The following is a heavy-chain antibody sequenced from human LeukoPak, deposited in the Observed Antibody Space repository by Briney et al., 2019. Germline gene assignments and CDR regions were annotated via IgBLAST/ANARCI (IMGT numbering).Heavy chain of an antibody. CDR2: ISAYNGNT. D-gene: IGHD3-16*02. CDR1: GYTFTSYG. CDR3: ARGEDYVWGSYRSYYFDY. Sequence: ASVKVSCKASGYTFTSYGISWVRQAPGQGLEWMGWISAYNGNTNYAQKLQGRVTMTTGTSTSTAYMELRSLRSDDTAVYYCARGEDYVWGSYRSYYFDYWGQGTLVTVSS. J-gene: IGHJ4*02. V-gene: IGHV1-18*01.